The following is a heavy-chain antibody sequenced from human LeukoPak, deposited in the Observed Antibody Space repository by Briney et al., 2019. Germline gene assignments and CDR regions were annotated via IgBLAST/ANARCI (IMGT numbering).Heavy chain of an antibody. D-gene: IGHD3-10*01. CDR1: GGSISSSSYY. CDR3: ARGGSGSLGY. Sequence: PSETLSLTCTVSGGSISSSSYYWGWIRQPPGKGLEWIGSIYYSGSTYYNPSLKSRVTISVDTSKNQFSLKLSSVTAADTAVYYCARGGSGSLGYWGQGTLVTVSS. J-gene: IGHJ4*02. V-gene: IGHV4-39*07. CDR2: IYYSGST.